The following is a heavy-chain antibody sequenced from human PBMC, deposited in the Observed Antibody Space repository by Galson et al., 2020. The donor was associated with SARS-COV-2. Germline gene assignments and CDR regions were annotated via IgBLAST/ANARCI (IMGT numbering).Heavy chain of an antibody. CDR2: IIWNGDSK. CDR1: GFTFDDYG. Sequence: GESLKISCAASGFTFDDYGMSWVRQAPAKGLEWVAGIIWNGDSKGYADSVEGRFTISRDNAKNSLYLQMNSLRADDTALYYCARGDDGDYNLDYWGQGTLVTVSS. J-gene: IGHJ4*02. V-gene: IGHV3-20*04. D-gene: IGHD4-17*01. CDR3: ARGDDGDYNLDY.